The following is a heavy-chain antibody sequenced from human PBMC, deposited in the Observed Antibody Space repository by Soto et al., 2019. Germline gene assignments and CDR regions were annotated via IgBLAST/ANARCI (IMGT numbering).Heavy chain of an antibody. CDR2: IYPSGGST. V-gene: IGHV1-46*01. CDR3: AREETRQGGSNDY. Sequence: ASVKVSCKASGGTFSSYAISWVRQAPGQGLEWMGIIYPSGGSTSYAQKFQGRVTMTRDTSTSTVYMELSSLRSEDTAVYYCAREETRQGGSNDYWGQGTLVTVSS. CDR1: GGTFSSYA. D-gene: IGHD2-15*01. J-gene: IGHJ4*02.